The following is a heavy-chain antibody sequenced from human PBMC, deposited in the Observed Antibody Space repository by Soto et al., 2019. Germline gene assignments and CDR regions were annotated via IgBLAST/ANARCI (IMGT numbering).Heavy chain of an antibody. CDR3: TRVRLGSGRSSDY. CDR2: IKNKANSYTT. V-gene: IGHV3-72*01. J-gene: IGHJ4*02. CDR1: GVTFSDHY. D-gene: IGHD6-25*01. Sequence: EVQLVESGGGLVQPEGSLRLSCAASGVTFSDHYMDWVRQAPGKGLEWVGRIKNKANSYTTEYAAPVKGRFIISRDDSKNSVFQQMNRLKTDDTPVYYSTRVRLGSGRSSDYWGQGILITVSS.